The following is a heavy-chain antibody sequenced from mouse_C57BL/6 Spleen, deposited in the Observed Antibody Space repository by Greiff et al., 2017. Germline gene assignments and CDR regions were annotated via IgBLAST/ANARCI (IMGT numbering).Heavy chain of an antibody. D-gene: IGHD1-1*01. Sequence: VQLVESGAELARPGASVKLSCKASGYTFTSYGISWVKQRTGQGLEWIGEIYPRSGNTYYNEKFKGKATLTADKSSSTAYMELRSLTSEDSAVYFCARGTTVVATRGYYAMDYWGQGTSVTVSS. CDR3: ARGTTVVATRGYYAMDY. CDR2: IYPRSGNT. CDR1: GYTFTSYG. J-gene: IGHJ4*01. V-gene: IGHV1-81*01.